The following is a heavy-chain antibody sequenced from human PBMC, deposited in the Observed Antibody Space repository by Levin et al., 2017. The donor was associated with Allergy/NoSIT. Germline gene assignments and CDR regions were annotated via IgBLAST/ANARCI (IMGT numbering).Heavy chain of an antibody. CDR3: ARDCSSTSCPYYYYYYMDV. J-gene: IGHJ6*03. V-gene: IGHV1-18*01. CDR1: GYTFTSYG. CDR2: ISAYNGNT. Sequence: ASVKVSCKASGYTFTSYGISWVRQAPGQGLGGMGWISAYNGNTNYAQKLQGRVTMTTDTSTSTAYMELRSLRSDDTAVYYCARDCSSTSCPYYYYYYMDVWGKGTTVTVSS. D-gene: IGHD2-2*01.